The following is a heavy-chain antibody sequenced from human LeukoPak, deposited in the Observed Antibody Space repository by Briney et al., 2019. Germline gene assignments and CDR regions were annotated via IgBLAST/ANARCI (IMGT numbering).Heavy chain of an antibody. CDR2: INQGGNT. CDR1: GGAFGKYY. J-gene: IGHJ4*02. V-gene: IGHV4-34*01. Sequence: SETLSLTCTVYGGAFGKYYWSWIRQHPGKGLEWIAEINQGGNTNYNPSLKSRVTISLDTSKNQFSLKLSSVSAADTAVYYCAIGPGGYYFDYWGQGTLVTVSS. D-gene: IGHD3-3*01. CDR3: AIGPGGYYFDY.